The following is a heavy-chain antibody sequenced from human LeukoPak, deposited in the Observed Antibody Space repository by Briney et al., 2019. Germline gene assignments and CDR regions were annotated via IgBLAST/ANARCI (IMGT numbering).Heavy chain of an antibody. Sequence: ASVKVSCKASGYTFTSYAMHWVRQAPGQRLKWMGWINAGNGNTKYSQKFQGRVTITRDTSASTAYMELSSLRSEDTAVYYCARSPSENWFDPWGQGTLVTVSS. CDR2: INAGNGNT. J-gene: IGHJ5*02. CDR1: GYTFTSYA. CDR3: ARSPSENWFDP. V-gene: IGHV1-3*01.